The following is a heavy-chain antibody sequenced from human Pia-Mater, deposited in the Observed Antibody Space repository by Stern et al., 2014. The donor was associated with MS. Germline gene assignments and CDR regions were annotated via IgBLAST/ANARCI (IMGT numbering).Heavy chain of an antibody. CDR1: GDTFSTFS. V-gene: IGHV1-69*01. J-gene: IGHJ5*02. D-gene: IGHD2-21*01. CDR3: TRHQEGIADH. CDR2: IIVLFGTE. Sequence: QLVQSGAEVKKPGSSVKVSCKASGDTFSTFSIAWVRQAPGQGLEWMGGIIVLFGTENYAQKFQGRVTFTADVSTSTVYMEMRSLRSGDTAVYYCTRHQEGIADHWGQGTLVTVSS.